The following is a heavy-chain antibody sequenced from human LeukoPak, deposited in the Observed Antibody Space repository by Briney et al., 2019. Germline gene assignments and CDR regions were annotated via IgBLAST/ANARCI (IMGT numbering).Heavy chain of an antibody. CDR3: ARGGGMATHLFYYFDY. Sequence: GGSLRLSCAASGFTFSSYEMNWVRQAPGKGLEWVSYISSSSSYIYYADPVKGRFTISRDNAKKSLYLQMNSLRAEDTAVYYCARGGGMATHLFYYFDYWGQGTQVTVSS. D-gene: IGHD5-24*01. CDR1: GFTFSSYE. V-gene: IGHV3-21*05. CDR2: ISSSSSYI. J-gene: IGHJ4*02.